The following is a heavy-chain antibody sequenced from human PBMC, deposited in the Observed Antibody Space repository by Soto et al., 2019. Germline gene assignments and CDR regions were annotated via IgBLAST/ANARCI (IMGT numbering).Heavy chain of an antibody. Sequence: SETLSLTCTVSGGSISSNYWTWIRHSAGKGLEWIGRVHASGITNQNPSLKSRVTMSVDTSKNQLSLNLTSVTAADTVVYYCAREGNNDILTGYVYYWGQGTLVTVSS. CDR1: GGSISSNY. CDR3: AREGNNDILTGYVYY. CDR2: VHASGIT. J-gene: IGHJ4*02. V-gene: IGHV4-4*07. D-gene: IGHD3-9*01.